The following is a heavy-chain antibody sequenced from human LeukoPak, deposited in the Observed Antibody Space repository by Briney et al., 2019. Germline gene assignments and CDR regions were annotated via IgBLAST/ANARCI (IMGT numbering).Heavy chain of an antibody. CDR1: GFTFSSYG. CDR3: AKALTFYSGSYDY. D-gene: IGHD1-26*01. CDR2: ISYDGSNK. Sequence: GGSLRLSCAASGFTFSSYGMHWVRQAPGKGLEWVAVISYDGSNKYYADSVKGRFTISRDNSKNTLYLQMNSPRAEDTAVYYCAKALTFYSGSYDYWGQGTLVTVSS. V-gene: IGHV3-30*18. J-gene: IGHJ4*02.